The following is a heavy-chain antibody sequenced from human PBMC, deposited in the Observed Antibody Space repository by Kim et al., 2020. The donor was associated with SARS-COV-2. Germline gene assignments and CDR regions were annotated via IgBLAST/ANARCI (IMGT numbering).Heavy chain of an antibody. CDR2: FYYTGST. V-gene: IGHV4-59*13. CDR1: GGSISSYY. D-gene: IGHD1-1*01. CDR3: ARDQNTMATGDYYAMDV. Sequence: SETLSLTCTVSGGSISSYYWNWIRQSPGKGLEWIGNFYYTGSTRYNPSLRGRATISLDTSKNQFSLKLTSVTAADTAVYYCARDQNTMATGDYYAMDVWGQGTTVIVSS. J-gene: IGHJ6*02.